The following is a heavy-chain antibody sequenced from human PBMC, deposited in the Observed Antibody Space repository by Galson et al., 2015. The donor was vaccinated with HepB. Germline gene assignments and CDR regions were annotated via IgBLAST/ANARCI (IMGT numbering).Heavy chain of an antibody. V-gene: IGHV3-30*18. CDR3: AKDPYGSGSYLDY. D-gene: IGHD3-10*01. CDR1: GFTFSSYG. CDR2: ISYDGSNK. J-gene: IGHJ4*02. Sequence: SLRLSCAASGFTFSSYGMHWVRQAPGKGLEWVAVISYDGSNKYYADSVKGRFTISRDNSKNTLYLQMNSLRAEDTAVYYCAKDPYGSGSYLDYWGQGTLVTVSS.